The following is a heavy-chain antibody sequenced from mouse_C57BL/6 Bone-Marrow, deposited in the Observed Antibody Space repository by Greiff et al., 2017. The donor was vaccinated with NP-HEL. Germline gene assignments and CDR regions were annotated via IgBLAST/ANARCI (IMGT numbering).Heavy chain of an antibody. V-gene: IGHV14-4*01. CDR2: IDPENGDT. D-gene: IGHD1-1*01. Sequence: VQLQQSGAELVRPGASVKLSCTASGFNIKDDYMHWVKQRPEQGLEWIGWIDPENGDTEYASKFQGKATITADTSSNTAYLQLSSLTSEDTAVYYCTTPYYYGSSYVYYAMDYWGQGTSVTVAS. CDR3: TTPYYYGSSYVYYAMDY. J-gene: IGHJ4*01. CDR1: GFNIKDDY.